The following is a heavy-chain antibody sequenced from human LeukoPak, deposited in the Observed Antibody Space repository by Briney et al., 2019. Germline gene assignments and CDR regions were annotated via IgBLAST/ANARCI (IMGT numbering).Heavy chain of an antibody. V-gene: IGHV3-48*04. D-gene: IGHD2-2*01. CDR1: GFSFNTYA. CDR3: ASGAPCSSTNYYYYCYMDV. CDR2: ISGSSNTI. J-gene: IGHJ6*03. Sequence: GGSLRLSCAASGFSFNTYAMDWVRQAPGKGLEWLSYISGSSNTIYYADSVKGRFTVSRDNAKNSLHLQINSLRTEDTAVYFCASGAPCSSTNYYYYCYMDVWGKGTTVSVSS.